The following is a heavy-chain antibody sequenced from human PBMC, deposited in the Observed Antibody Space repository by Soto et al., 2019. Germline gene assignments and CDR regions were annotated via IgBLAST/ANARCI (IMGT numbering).Heavy chain of an antibody. CDR2: IIPIFGTA. CDR1: GGTFSSYA. CDR3: ARDSGYSYGPDAFDI. V-gene: IGHV1-69*06. Sequence: SVKVSCKASGGTFSSYAISRVRQAPGQGLEWMGGIIPIFGTANYAQKFQGRVTITADKSTSTAYMELSSLRSEDTAVYYCARDSGYSYGPDAFDIWGQGTMVTVSS. D-gene: IGHD5-18*01. J-gene: IGHJ3*02.